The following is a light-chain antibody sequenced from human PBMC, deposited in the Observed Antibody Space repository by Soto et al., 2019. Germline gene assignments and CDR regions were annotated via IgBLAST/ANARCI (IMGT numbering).Light chain of an antibody. CDR1: QGIRNY. V-gene: IGKV1-39*01. Sequence: DIQMTQSPSSLSASVGDRVTITCRASQGIRNYLNWHQQKPGKAPKLLIYAASSLQSGVPSRFSGSGSGTDFTLTISSLQPEDSASYFCQQSSSAPLTFGGGTKVEIK. J-gene: IGKJ4*01. CDR3: QQSSSAPLT. CDR2: AAS.